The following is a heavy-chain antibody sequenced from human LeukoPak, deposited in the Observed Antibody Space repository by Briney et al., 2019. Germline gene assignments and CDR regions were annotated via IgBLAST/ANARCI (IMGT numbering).Heavy chain of an antibody. V-gene: IGHV3-21*01. CDR2: ISSSSSYI. D-gene: IGHD7-27*01. CDR3: ASPGTGETAY. J-gene: IGHJ4*02. Sequence: PGGSLRLFCAASGFTFSSYSMNWVRQAPGKGLEWVSSISSSSSYIYYADSVKGRFTISRDNAKNSLYLQMNSLRAEDTAVYYCASPGTGETAYWGQGTLVTVSS. CDR1: GFTFSSYS.